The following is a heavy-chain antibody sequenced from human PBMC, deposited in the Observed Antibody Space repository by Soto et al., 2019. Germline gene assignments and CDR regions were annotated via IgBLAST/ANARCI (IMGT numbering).Heavy chain of an antibody. CDR1: GLTFSTSA. D-gene: IGHD2-15*01. V-gene: IGHV3-23*01. Sequence: GGSLRLSCAASGLTFSTSAMSLVRQAPGKGLEWVSLISASGRSTDYADSVKGRFTISRDNSKSTVYLQMNSLRADDTAVYYCAKDPPSEKLQPDYGMEVWGEGTTVTVSP. J-gene: IGHJ6*04. CDR2: ISASGRST. CDR3: AKDPPSEKLQPDYGMEV.